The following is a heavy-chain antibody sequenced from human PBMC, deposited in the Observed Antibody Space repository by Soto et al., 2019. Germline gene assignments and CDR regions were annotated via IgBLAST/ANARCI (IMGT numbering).Heavy chain of an antibody. V-gene: IGHV3-43D*04. Sequence: EVQLVESGGVVVQFGGSLRLSCAASGFTFDDYAMHWVRQAPGKGLEWVSLITRDGATTYYADSVKGRFTISRDNSKHFLYLQMNSLTPDDTAFYYCAKDGGYSDSWFGYSDYWGQGSLVTVSS. J-gene: IGHJ4*02. CDR2: ITRDGATT. CDR1: GFTFDDYA. D-gene: IGHD6-13*01. CDR3: AKDGGYSDSWFGYSDY.